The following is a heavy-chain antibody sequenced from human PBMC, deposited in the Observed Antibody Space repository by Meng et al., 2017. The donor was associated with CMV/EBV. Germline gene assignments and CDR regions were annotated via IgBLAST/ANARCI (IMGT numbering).Heavy chain of an antibody. J-gene: IGHJ6*02. V-gene: IGHV4-59*01. CDR2: IYYSGST. CDR3: ATSSYDYVWGSYRSGDYYGMDV. Sequence: SETLSLTCTVSGGSISSYYWSWIRQPPGKGLEWIGYIYYSGSTNYNPSLKSRVTISVDTSKNQFSLKLSSVTVADTAVYYCATSSYDYVWGSYRSGDYYGMDVWGQGTTVTVSS. D-gene: IGHD3-16*02. CDR1: GGSISSYY.